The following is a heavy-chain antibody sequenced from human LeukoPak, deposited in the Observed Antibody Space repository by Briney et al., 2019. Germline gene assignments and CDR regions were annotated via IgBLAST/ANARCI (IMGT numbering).Heavy chain of an antibody. Sequence: RPGGSLRLSCAASRFTFSSYAMSWVRQAPGKGLEWVSGINYNGGSRSYEDSVKGRFTISRDNAKNSLYLQMNSLRDEDTALYYCVKGDINSRNWYGAYHFDAWGQGTLVTVSS. J-gene: IGHJ4*02. CDR1: RFTFSSYA. CDR2: INYNGGSR. CDR3: VKGDINSRNWYGAYHFDA. V-gene: IGHV3-20*04. D-gene: IGHD6-13*01.